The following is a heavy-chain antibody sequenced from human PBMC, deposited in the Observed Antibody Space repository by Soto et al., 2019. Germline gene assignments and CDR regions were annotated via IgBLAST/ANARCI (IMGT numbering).Heavy chain of an antibody. Sequence: GGSLRLSCSASGFTFSSYAMHWVRQAPGKGLEYVSAISSNGGSTYYADSVKGRFAISRDNSKNTLYLQMSSLRAEDTAVYNCVKDGRVLWFGDYRKGAFDIWGQGTMVTVSS. V-gene: IGHV3-64D*08. CDR3: VKDGRVLWFGDYRKGAFDI. CDR1: GFTFSSYA. J-gene: IGHJ3*02. D-gene: IGHD3-10*01. CDR2: ISSNGGST.